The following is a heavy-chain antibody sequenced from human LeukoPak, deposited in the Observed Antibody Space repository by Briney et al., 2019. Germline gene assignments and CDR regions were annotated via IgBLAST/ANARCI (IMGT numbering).Heavy chain of an antibody. J-gene: IGHJ4*02. CDR2: ISSSGSTI. Sequence: GGSLRLSCAASGFTFSSYEMNWVRQAPGKGLEWVSYISSSGSTIYYADSVKGRFTISRDNAKNSLYLQMNSLRAEDTALYYCARGPYSSSKYYFDYWGQGTLVTVSS. D-gene: IGHD6-13*01. CDR1: GFTFSSYE. CDR3: ARGPYSSSKYYFDY. V-gene: IGHV3-48*03.